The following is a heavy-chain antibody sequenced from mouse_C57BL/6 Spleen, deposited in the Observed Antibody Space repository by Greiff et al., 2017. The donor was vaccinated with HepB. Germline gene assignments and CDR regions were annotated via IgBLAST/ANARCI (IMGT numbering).Heavy chain of an antibody. Sequence: VQLQQPGAELVRPGSSVKLSCKASGYTFTSYWMDWVKQRPGQGLEWIGNIYPSDSETHYNQKFKDKATLTVDKSSSTAYMQLSSLTSEDSAVYDCARGGGSSSYAMDYWGQGTSVTVSS. CDR1: GYTFTSYW. J-gene: IGHJ4*01. V-gene: IGHV1-61*01. CDR3: ARGGGSSSYAMDY. CDR2: IYPSDSET. D-gene: IGHD1-1*01.